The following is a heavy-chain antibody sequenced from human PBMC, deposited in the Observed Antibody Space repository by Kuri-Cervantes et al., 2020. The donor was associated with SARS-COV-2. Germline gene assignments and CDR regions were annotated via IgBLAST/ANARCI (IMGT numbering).Heavy chain of an antibody. CDR2: ISGSGGST. CDR3: AKGGYSSSSRWFDP. CDR1: GFTFSSYA. J-gene: IGHJ5*02. Sequence: GESLKISCAASGFTFSSYAMSWVRQAPGKGLEWVSAISGSGGSTYYADSVKGRFTISRDNSKNTLYLQMNSLRAEDTAVYYCAKGGYSSSSRWFDPWGQGTPVTVSS. V-gene: IGHV3-23*01. D-gene: IGHD6-6*01.